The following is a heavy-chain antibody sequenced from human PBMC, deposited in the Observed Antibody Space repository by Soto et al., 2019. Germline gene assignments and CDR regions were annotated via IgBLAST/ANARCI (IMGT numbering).Heavy chain of an antibody. CDR2: IYPGDSDT. D-gene: IGHD3-22*01. CDR1: GYSFTSYW. CDR3: AGYYYFDYFDY. Sequence: GESLKISCKGSGYSFTSYWIGWVRQMPGKGLEWMGIIYPGDSDTRYSPSFQGQVTISADKSTNTAYLQWSSLKASDTAIYYCAGYYYFDYFDYWGQGTLVTVSS. J-gene: IGHJ4*02. V-gene: IGHV5-51*01.